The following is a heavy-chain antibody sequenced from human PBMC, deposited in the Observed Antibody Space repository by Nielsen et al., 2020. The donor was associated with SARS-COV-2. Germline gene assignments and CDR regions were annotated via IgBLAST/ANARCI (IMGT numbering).Heavy chain of an antibody. CDR2: IWYDGSNK. CDR1: GFTFSSYG. D-gene: IGHD6-13*01. V-gene: IGHV3-33*01. CDR3: ARDVPALPGIAAAGTELGY. Sequence: GESLKISCAASGFTFSSYGMHWVRQAPGKGLEWVAVIWYDGSNKYYADSVKGRFTISRDNSKNTLYLQMNSLRAEDTAVYYCARDVPALPGIAAAGTELGYWGQGTLVTVSS. J-gene: IGHJ4*02.